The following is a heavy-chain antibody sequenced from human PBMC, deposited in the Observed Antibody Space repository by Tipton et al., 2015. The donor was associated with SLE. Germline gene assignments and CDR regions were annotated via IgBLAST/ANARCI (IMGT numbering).Heavy chain of an antibody. CDR3: ARGYDFWSGSLPGY. CDR1: GFIFSDYP. Sequence: SLRLSCAASGFIFSDYPMSWVRQAPGKGLEWVSVIYSGGSTYYADSVKGRFTISRDNSKNTLYLQMNSLRAEDTAVYYCARGYDFWSGSLPGYWGQGTLVTVSS. J-gene: IGHJ4*02. CDR2: IYSGGST. D-gene: IGHD3-3*01. V-gene: IGHV3-53*05.